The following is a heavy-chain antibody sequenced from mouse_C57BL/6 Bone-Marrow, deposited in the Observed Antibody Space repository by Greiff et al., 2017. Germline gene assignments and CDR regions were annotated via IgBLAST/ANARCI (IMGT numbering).Heavy chain of an antibody. D-gene: IGHD2-3*01. CDR1: GYTFTSYW. Sequence: QVQLQQSGAELAKPGASVKLSCKASGYTFTSYWMHWVKQRPGQGLEWIGYINPSSGYTKYNQKFKDKATLTADNTSTTAYMQLSSLPSEDSAVYDCAGSALYDCYCVRFHDWGQGTPVTVSA. CDR3: AGSALYDCYCVRFHD. J-gene: IGHJ3*01. V-gene: IGHV1-7*01. CDR2: INPSSGYT.